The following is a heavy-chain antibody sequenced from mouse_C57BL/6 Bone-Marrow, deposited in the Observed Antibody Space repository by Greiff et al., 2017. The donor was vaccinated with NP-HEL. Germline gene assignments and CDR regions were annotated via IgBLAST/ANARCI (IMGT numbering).Heavy chain of an antibody. CDR3: ARDLDYYGSSYFDY. V-gene: IGHV5-16*01. Sequence: EVQVVESEGGLVQPGSSMKLSCTASGFTFSDYYMAWVRQVPEKGLEWVANINYDGSSTYYLDSLKSRFIISRDNAKNILYLQMSSLKSEDTATYYCARDLDYYGSSYFDYWGQGTTLTVSS. D-gene: IGHD1-1*01. J-gene: IGHJ2*01. CDR1: GFTFSDYY. CDR2: INYDGSST.